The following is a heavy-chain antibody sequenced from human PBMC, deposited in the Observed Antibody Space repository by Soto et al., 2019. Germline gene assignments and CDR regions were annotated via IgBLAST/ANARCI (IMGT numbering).Heavy chain of an antibody. D-gene: IGHD2-2*01. V-gene: IGHV3-33*01. Sequence: GGSLRLSCAASGFTFSSYGMHWVRQAPGKGLEWVAVIWYDGSNKYYADSVKGRFSISRDNSKNTLYMQMNSLRAEDTAVYYCARDSRQLLSVPNYGMDVWGQGTTVTVSS. CDR3: ARDSRQLLSVPNYGMDV. CDR2: IWYDGSNK. J-gene: IGHJ6*02. CDR1: GFTFSSYG.